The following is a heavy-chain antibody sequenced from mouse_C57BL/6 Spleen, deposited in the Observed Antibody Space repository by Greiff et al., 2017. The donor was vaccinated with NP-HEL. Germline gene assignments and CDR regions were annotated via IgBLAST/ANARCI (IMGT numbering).Heavy chain of an antibody. Sequence: VQVVESGPGLVQPSQSLSITCTVSGFSLTSYGVHWVRQPPGKGLEWLGVIWSGGSTDYNAAFISRLSISKDNSKSQVFFKMNRLQADDTAIYYCAKGGYYFVYYYAMDYWGQGTSVTVSS. D-gene: IGHD2-3*01. CDR2: IWSGGST. J-gene: IGHJ4*01. V-gene: IGHV2-4*01. CDR1: GFSLTSYG. CDR3: AKGGYYFVYYYAMDY.